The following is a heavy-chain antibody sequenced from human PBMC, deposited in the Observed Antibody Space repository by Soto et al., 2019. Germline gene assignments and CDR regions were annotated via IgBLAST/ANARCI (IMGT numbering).Heavy chain of an antibody. CDR1: RFTFTSYW. V-gene: IGHV3-74*01. CDR3: ARGAGSAYYVDS. D-gene: IGHD3-22*01. Sequence: EVQLVESGGGLVQPGGSLRLSCAASRFTFTSYWMHWVRQAPGKGLVWVSRINPYGSITNYADSVKGQFTISRDNAKNTVYLQMNSLRVEDTAVYYCARGAGSAYYVDSWGQGTLVTVSS. CDR2: INPYGSIT. J-gene: IGHJ4*02.